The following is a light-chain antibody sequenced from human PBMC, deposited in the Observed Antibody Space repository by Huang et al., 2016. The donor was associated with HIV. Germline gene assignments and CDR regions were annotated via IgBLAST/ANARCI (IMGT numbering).Light chain of an antibody. CDR3: QQRSDWPPWT. CDR1: QSVRNY. V-gene: IGKV3-11*01. J-gene: IGKJ1*01. CDR2: DAS. Sequence: EIVLTQSPATLSLSPGERATLSCRASQSVRNYLAWYQQKPGPAPRLLLYDASNRATGTPARFSGSGSGTDFTLTISSLESEDFAVYYCQQRSDWPPWTFGQGTKVEIK.